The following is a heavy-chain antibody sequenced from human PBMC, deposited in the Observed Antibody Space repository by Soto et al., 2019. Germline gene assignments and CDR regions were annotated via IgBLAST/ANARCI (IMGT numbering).Heavy chain of an antibody. Sequence: GGSLRLSCAASGFSFNDFGVHLVRQAPGKGLECVSVIWYGGKKTNYVDSVKGRFIISRDISKKMVYLQMNSLRDEDTAVYYCARENAPPYFDYWGQGTLVTVSS. J-gene: IGHJ4*02. CDR2: IWYGGKKT. CDR3: ARENAPPYFDY. V-gene: IGHV3-33*01. CDR1: GFSFNDFG. D-gene: IGHD2-2*01.